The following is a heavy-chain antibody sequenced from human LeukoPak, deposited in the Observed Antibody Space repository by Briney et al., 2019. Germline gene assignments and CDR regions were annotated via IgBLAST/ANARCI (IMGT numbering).Heavy chain of an antibody. CDR1: GFTFSSYA. Sequence: GGSLRLSCAASGFTFSSYAMSWVRKAPGKGLEWVSAISGSGGSTYYADSVKGRFTISRDNSKNTLYLQMNSLRAEDTAVDYCANLEYSSSPHFRYWGQGTLVTASS. V-gene: IGHV3-23*01. CDR3: ANLEYSSSPHFRY. CDR2: ISGSGGST. J-gene: IGHJ4*02. D-gene: IGHD6-6*01.